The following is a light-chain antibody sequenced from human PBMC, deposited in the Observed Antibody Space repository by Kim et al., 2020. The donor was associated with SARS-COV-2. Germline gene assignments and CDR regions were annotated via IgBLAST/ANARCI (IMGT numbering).Light chain of an antibody. V-gene: IGKV2-30*01. Sequence: DVVLTQSPLFLPATLGQPASISCRSSQSLVYSDGTTYLNWFQQRPGQSPRRLFYEVSKRDSEVPDKFCGGGSGTDFTLNISSMAAEDVGVYYCIKNTTWPPWTFGQGTKVDIK. CDR2: EVS. J-gene: IGKJ1*01. CDR1: QSLVYSDGTTY. CDR3: IKNTTWPPWT.